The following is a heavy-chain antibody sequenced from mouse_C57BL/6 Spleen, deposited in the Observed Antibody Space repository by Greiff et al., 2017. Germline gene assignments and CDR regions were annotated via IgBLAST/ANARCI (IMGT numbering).Heavy chain of an antibody. V-gene: IGHV1-55*01. CDR1: GYTFTSYW. CDR2: IYPGSGST. Sequence: QVQLKQPGAELVKPGASVKMSCKASGYTFTSYWITWVKQRPGQGLEWIGDIYPGSGSTNYNEKFKSKATLTVDTSSSTAYMQLSSLTSEDSAVYYCARYYYGNYDAMDYWGQGTSVTVSS. D-gene: IGHD2-1*01. CDR3: ARYYYGNYDAMDY. J-gene: IGHJ4*01.